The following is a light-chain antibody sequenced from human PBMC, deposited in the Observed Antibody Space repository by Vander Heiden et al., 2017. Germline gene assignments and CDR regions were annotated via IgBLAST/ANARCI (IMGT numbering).Light chain of an antibody. Sequence: VLTQSPGTLSLSPGEMATLCCRARQSVRSTCLASYQQKPGQPPNLLMDYISSRANGTPDRFSGSGSGTDFTLTISGLEPEDSAVDYCQQYDGIPWTFGQGTKVELK. V-gene: IGKV3-20*01. CDR2: YIS. J-gene: IGKJ1*01. CDR3: QQYDGIPWT. CDR1: QSVRSTC.